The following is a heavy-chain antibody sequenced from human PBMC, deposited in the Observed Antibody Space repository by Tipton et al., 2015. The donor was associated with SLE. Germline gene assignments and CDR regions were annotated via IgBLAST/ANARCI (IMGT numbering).Heavy chain of an antibody. Sequence: SLRLSCAASGFSFFRDAMHWVRQAPGKGLEWVSVIYAGGSTFYADSVKGRFTISRHSSKNTLYLQMNSLRPEDTAVYYCARESGVTIFGVAHMDVWGKGTTVTVSS. CDR1: GFSFFRDA. J-gene: IGHJ6*03. D-gene: IGHD3-3*01. CDR3: ARESGVTIFGVAHMDV. V-gene: IGHV3-53*04. CDR2: IYAGGST.